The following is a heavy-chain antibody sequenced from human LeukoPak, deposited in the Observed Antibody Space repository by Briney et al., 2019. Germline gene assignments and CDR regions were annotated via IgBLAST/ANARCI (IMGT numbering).Heavy chain of an antibody. J-gene: IGHJ4*02. CDR3: ARSIPYGTTWFGRSDY. D-gene: IGHD3-10*01. CDR2: IKPDGTTK. CDR1: GFPFSSCS. Sequence: GGSLRLSCAASGFPFSSCSMTWVRQAPGKGLEWVANIKPDGTTKFYVDSVKGRFTISRDNALNSLYLQMNSLRAEDTAIYYCARSIPYGTTWFGRSDYWGQGTLVTVSS. V-gene: IGHV3-7*03.